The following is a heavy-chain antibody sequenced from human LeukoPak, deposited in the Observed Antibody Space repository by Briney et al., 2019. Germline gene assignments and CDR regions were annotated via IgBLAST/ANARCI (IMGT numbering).Heavy chain of an antibody. J-gene: IGHJ4*02. CDR2: IIPIFGTA. V-gene: IGHV1-69*13. Sequence: ASVKVSCKASGGTFSSYAISWVRQAPGQGLEWMGGIIPIFGTANYAQKFQGRVTITADESTSTAYMELSSLRSEDTAVYYCAREGRGGYDETTNFDYWGQGTLVTVSS. CDR1: GGTFSSYA. CDR3: AREGRGGYDETTNFDY. D-gene: IGHD5-12*01.